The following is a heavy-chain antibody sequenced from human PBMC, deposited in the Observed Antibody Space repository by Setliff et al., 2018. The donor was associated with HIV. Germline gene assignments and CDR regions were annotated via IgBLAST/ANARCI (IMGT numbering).Heavy chain of an antibody. V-gene: IGHV1-46*01. CDR1: GYTFTVHF. J-gene: IGHJ4*02. CDR2: INPSGGSA. Sequence: ASVKVSCKASGYTFTVHFLHWVRQAPGQGLEWMGIINPSGGSAAYAEKFRGRVTMTSDTSTNTVYMELRSLRSEETAVFYCARDGGDGSGYYYADYWGQGTLVTVSS. D-gene: IGHD3-22*01. CDR3: ARDGGDGSGYYYADY.